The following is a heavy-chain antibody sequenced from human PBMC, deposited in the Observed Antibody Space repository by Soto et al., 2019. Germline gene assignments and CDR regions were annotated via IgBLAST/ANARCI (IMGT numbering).Heavy chain of an antibody. V-gene: IGHV3-7*01. J-gene: IGHJ4*02. Sequence: PGGSLRLSCAASGFTFSSHWMSWVRQAPGKGLEWVANVKQDGSETYYVDSVKGRFTISRDNAKNSVFLQMNSLRVEDTAVYYCARKSAVFDCWGQGTLVTVSS. CDR3: ARKSAVFDC. D-gene: IGHD6-13*01. CDR1: GFTFSSHW. CDR2: VKQDGSET.